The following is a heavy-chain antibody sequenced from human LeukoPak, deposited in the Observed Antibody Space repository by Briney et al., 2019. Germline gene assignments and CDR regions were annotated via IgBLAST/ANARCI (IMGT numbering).Heavy chain of an antibody. D-gene: IGHD3-10*01. J-gene: IGHJ4*02. Sequence: GGSLRLSCAASGFTFSSYAMSWVRQAPGKGLEWVSAISGSGGSIYYADSVKGRFTISRDNSKNTLYLQMNSLRAEDTAVYYCAKAPSFGELALDYWGQGTLVTVSS. CDR2: ISGSGGSI. CDR3: AKAPSFGELALDY. V-gene: IGHV3-23*01. CDR1: GFTFSSYA.